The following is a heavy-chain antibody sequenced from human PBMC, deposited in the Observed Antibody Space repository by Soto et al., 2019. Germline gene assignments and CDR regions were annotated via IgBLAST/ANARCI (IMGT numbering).Heavy chain of an antibody. J-gene: IGHJ3*02. Sequence: ASVKVSCKASGYTFTSYDINWVRQATGQGLEWMGWMNPNSGNTGYAQKFQGRVTMTRNTSISTAYMELSSLRSEDTAVYYCARGSVIDSDWGTARDAFDIWGQGTMVTVSS. D-gene: IGHD3-9*01. CDR1: GYTFTSYD. V-gene: IGHV1-8*01. CDR2: MNPNSGNT. CDR3: ARGSVIDSDWGTARDAFDI.